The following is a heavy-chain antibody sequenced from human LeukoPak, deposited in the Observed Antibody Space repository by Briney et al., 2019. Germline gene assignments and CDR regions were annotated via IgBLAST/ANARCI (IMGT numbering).Heavy chain of an antibody. CDR3: ARDSAYYDILTGYYNRGAAYYGMDV. J-gene: IGHJ6*02. D-gene: IGHD3-9*01. Sequence: PGGSLRLSCAVSGFTFSSYSMNWVRQAPGKGLEWVSSISSSSSYIYYADSVKGRFTISRDNAKNSLYLQMNSLRAEDTAVYYCARDSAYYDILTGYYNRGAAYYGMDVWGQGTTVTVSS. V-gene: IGHV3-21*01. CDR2: ISSSSSYI. CDR1: GFTFSSYS.